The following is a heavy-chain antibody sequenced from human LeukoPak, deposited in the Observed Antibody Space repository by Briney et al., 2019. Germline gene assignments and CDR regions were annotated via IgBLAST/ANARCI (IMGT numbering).Heavy chain of an antibody. V-gene: IGHV3-7*01. CDR1: GFTFSNFW. Sequence: GGSLRLSCAASGFTFSNFWMDWVRQAPGKGLEWVANIKDDGRDKNYVDSVKGRFTISRDNAKKSLYLQMNSLRAEDTAIYYCARGTGWYPDYWGQGILVTVSS. D-gene: IGHD6-19*01. CDR2: IKDDGRDK. J-gene: IGHJ4*02. CDR3: ARGTGWYPDY.